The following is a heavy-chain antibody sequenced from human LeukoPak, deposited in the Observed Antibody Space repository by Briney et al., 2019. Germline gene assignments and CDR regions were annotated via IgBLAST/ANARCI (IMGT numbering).Heavy chain of an antibody. Sequence: GGSLRLSCAASGFTISSYEMNWVRQAPGKGLEWVSYISSSGSTIYYADSVKGRFTISRDNAKNSLYLQMNSLRAEDTAVYYCARAGEYYDILTGYYYYYGMDVWGQGTTVTVSS. J-gene: IGHJ6*02. CDR2: ISSSGSTI. CDR1: GFTISSYE. V-gene: IGHV3-48*03. D-gene: IGHD3-9*01. CDR3: ARAGEYYDILTGYYYYYGMDV.